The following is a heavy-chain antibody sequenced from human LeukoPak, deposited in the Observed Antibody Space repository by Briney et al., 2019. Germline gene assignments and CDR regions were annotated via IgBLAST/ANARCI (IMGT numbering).Heavy chain of an antibody. D-gene: IGHD3-10*01. J-gene: IGHJ4*02. CDR3: AKGSGNGYGSGPFDY. V-gene: IGHV3-30*02. CDR1: GFTFSSYG. Sequence: GGSLRLSCAASGFTFSSYGMHWVRQAPGKGLEWVAFIRYDGSNKYYADSVKGRFTISRDNSKNTLYLQMNSLRAEDTAIYFCAKGSGNGYGSGPFDYWGQGTLVTVSS. CDR2: IRYDGSNK.